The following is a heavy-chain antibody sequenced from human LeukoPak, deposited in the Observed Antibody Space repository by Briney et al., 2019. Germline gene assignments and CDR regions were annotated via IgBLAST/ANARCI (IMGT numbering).Heavy chain of an antibody. CDR3: ARGPPGVVVPAAPPGDY. Sequence: PSETLSLTCAVSGGSISGSNWWSWVRQPPGKGLEWIGEIYHSGSTNYNPSFKSRVTISVDKSKNQFSLKLSSVTAADTAVYYCARGPPGVVVPAAPPGDYWGQGTLVTVSS. J-gene: IGHJ4*02. CDR1: GGSISGSNW. V-gene: IGHV4-4*02. D-gene: IGHD2-2*01. CDR2: IYHSGST.